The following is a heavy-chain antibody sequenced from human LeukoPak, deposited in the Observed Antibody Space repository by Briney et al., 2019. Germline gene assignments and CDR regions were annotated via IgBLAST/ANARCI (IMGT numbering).Heavy chain of an antibody. Sequence: ASVKVSCKASGYTLNDYYMHWVRQAPGQGLEWMGIINPSGGSTSYAQKFQGRVTMTRDMSTSTVYMELSSLRSEDTAVYYCARNQMATRQGRQFDYWGQGTLVTVSS. D-gene: IGHD5-24*01. CDR3: ARNQMATRQGRQFDY. J-gene: IGHJ4*02. V-gene: IGHV1-46*02. CDR1: GYTLNDYY. CDR2: INPSGGST.